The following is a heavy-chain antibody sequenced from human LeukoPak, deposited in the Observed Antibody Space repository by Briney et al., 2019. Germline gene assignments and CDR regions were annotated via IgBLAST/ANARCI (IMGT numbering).Heavy chain of an antibody. Sequence: GGSLRLSCAASRFTFSSYAMHWVRQAPGKGLEWVAVISYDGSNKYYADSVKGRFTISRDNAKNSLYLQMNSLRAEDTAVYYCARDWDYDSSGYPDYWGQGTLVTVSS. D-gene: IGHD3-22*01. V-gene: IGHV3-30-3*01. CDR1: RFTFSSYA. CDR2: ISYDGSNK. CDR3: ARDWDYDSSGYPDY. J-gene: IGHJ4*02.